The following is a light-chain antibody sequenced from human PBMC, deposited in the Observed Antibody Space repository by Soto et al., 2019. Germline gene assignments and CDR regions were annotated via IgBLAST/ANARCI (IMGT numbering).Light chain of an antibody. Sequence: DVQMTQSPSSLSASVGDRVTITCRASQSIAGYLNWYQQIPGKAPKLLIYSASGLQGGVPSRFSGSGSGTDFALTISSLQPEDFATYYCQQSHTTPFTFGPGTKVDIK. CDR3: QQSHTTPFT. CDR1: QSIAGY. CDR2: SAS. J-gene: IGKJ3*01. V-gene: IGKV1-39*01.